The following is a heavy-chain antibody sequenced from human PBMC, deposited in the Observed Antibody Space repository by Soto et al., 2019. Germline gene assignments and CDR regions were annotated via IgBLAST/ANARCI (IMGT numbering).Heavy chain of an antibody. D-gene: IGHD2-15*01. V-gene: IGHV1-24*01. CDR1: GYTLTDLS. J-gene: IGHJ3*01. Sequence: ASVKVSCKVSGYTLTDLSMHWVRQAPGKGLEWMGGFDPEDGETIYAQKFQGRVTMTEDTSTDTAYMELISLISEDTAVCYCSTADVVVVLAAPDAFDVWWEGTMVAVS. CDR2: FDPEDGET. CDR3: STADVVVVLAAPDAFDV.